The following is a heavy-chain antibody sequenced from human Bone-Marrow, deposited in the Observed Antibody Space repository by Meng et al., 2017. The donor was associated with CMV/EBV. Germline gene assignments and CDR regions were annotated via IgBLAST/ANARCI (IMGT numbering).Heavy chain of an antibody. V-gene: IGHV1-69*05. CDR2: IIPMYETI. J-gene: IGHJ4*02. CDR3: ARVIDLGVFDH. Sequence: SVKVSCKASGGTFSNYAVSWVRQAPGQGLEWMGGIIPMYETINYVQKFQDRLAITTDDSARIAYMELSNLKSDDTAVYYCARVIDLGVFDHWGQGTLVTVSS. CDR1: GGTFSNYA. D-gene: IGHD2-15*01.